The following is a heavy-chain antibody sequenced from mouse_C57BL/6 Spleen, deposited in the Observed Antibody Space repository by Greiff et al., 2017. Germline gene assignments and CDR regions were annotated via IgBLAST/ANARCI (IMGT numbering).Heavy chain of an antibody. Sequence: QVQLQQPGTELVKPGASVKLSCKASGYTFTSYWMHWVKQRPGQGLEWIGNINPSNGGTNYNEKFKSKATLTVDKSSSTAYMQLSSLTSEDSAVYYCARGTYYDYEDYAMDYWGQGTSVTVSS. CDR3: ARGTYYDYEDYAMDY. J-gene: IGHJ4*01. CDR1: GYTFTSYW. D-gene: IGHD2-4*01. V-gene: IGHV1-53*01. CDR2: INPSNGGT.